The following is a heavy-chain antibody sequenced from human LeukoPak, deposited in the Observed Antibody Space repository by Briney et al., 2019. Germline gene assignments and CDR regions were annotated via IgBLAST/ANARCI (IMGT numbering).Heavy chain of an antibody. CDR3: AKEEEAVAALPVYGMDG. CDR1: GFTFSSYG. Sequence: GGSLGLSCAASGFTFSSYGMHWVRQAPGKGLEWVAFIRYDGSNKYYADSVKGRFTISRDNSKNTLYLQMNSLRAEDTAVYYCAKEEEAVAALPVYGMDGWGQGTTVTVSS. D-gene: IGHD6-19*01. J-gene: IGHJ6*02. V-gene: IGHV3-30*02. CDR2: IRYDGSNK.